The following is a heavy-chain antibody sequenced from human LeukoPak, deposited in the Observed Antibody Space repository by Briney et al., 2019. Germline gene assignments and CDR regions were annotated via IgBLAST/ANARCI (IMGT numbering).Heavy chain of an antibody. Sequence: PGGSLRLSCAASGFTFSDYYMSWIRQAPGKGLEWVSYISSSGSTIYYADSVKGRFTISRDNSKNTLYLQMNSLRVEDTAIYYCAKTHGPYCSGGTCLDYYYYMDVWGKGTTVTVSS. V-gene: IGHV3-11*04. CDR3: AKTHGPYCSGGTCLDYYYYMDV. CDR1: GFTFSDYY. CDR2: ISSSGSTI. D-gene: IGHD2-15*01. J-gene: IGHJ6*03.